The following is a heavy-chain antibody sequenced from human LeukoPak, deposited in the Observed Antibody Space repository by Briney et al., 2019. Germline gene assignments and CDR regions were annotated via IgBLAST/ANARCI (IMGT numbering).Heavy chain of an antibody. CDR2: IYHSGST. V-gene: IGHV4-4*02. CDR1: GGSISSSNW. D-gene: IGHD3-22*01. CDR3: ATLLPYYDSSGYAH. J-gene: IGHJ4*02. Sequence: SETLSLTCAVSGGSISSSNWWSWVRQPPGKGLEWIGEIYHSGSTNYNPSLKSRVTISVDTSKNQFSLKLSSVTAADTAVYYCATLLPYYDSSGYAHWGQGTLVTVSS.